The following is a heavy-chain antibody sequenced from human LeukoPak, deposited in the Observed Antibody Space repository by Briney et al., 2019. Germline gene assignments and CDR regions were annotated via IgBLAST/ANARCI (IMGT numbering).Heavy chain of an antibody. CDR1: GGSISSYY. J-gene: IGHJ5*02. CDR3: ARDGGPIAVGVYWFDP. D-gene: IGHD6-19*01. Sequence: SETLSLTCTVSGGSISSYYWSWIRQPPGKGLEWIGYIYYSGSTNYNPSLKSRVTISVDTSKNQFSLKLSSVTAADTAVYYCARDGGPIAVGVYWFDPWGQGTLVTVSS. CDR2: IYYSGST. V-gene: IGHV4-59*01.